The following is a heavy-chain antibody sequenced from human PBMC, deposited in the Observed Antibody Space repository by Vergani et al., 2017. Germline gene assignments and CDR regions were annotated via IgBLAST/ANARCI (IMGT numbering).Heavy chain of an antibody. Sequence: QVQLVQSGAEVKKPGSSVKVSCKASGGTFSSYAISWVRQAPGQGLEWMGGIIPIFGTANYAQKFQGRVTITADESTSTAYMELSSLRSEDTAVYYCARDCSFRFLEWLHPGRDYYYMDVWGKGTTVTVSS. CDR3: ARDCSFRFLEWLHPGRDYYYMDV. V-gene: IGHV1-69*01. J-gene: IGHJ6*03. CDR1: GGTFSSYA. CDR2: IIPIFGTA. D-gene: IGHD3-3*01.